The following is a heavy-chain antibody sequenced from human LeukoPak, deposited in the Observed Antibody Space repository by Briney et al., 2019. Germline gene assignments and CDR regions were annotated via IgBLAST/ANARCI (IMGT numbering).Heavy chain of an antibody. CDR2: IYSGGST. CDR1: GFTVSSNY. D-gene: IGHD3-22*01. CDR3: AREGTMTGYFDY. Sequence: GGSLRLSRAASGFTVSSNYLSWVRQAPGKGLEWVSVIYSGGSTYYADSVKGRFTISRDNSKNTLYLQMNSLRAEDTAVYYCAREGTMTGYFDYWGQGTLVTVSS. V-gene: IGHV3-66*01. J-gene: IGHJ4*02.